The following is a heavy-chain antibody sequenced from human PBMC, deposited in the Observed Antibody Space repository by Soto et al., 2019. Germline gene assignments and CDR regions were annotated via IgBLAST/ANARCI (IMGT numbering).Heavy chain of an antibody. J-gene: IGHJ6*02. V-gene: IGHV4-39*01. Sequence: SETLSLTCTVSGCSISSSSYYWGWIRQPPGKGLEWIGSIYYSGSTYYNPSLKSRVTISVDTSKNQFSLKLSSVTAADTAVYYCARTHDIAAAVGGRNYYYYGMDVWGQGTTVTVSS. CDR1: GCSISSSSYY. D-gene: IGHD6-13*01. CDR3: ARTHDIAAAVGGRNYYYYGMDV. CDR2: IYYSGST.